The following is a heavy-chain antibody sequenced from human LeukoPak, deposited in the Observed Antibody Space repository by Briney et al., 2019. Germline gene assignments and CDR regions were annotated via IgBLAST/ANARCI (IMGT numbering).Heavy chain of an antibody. CDR1: GYIFPGHY. Sequence: ASVKVSCKGCGYIFPGHYLNWVRQAPGQGLEWMGRINPNSGGTNSGQKFQGRVTMTRDTSISTAYLELSSLTFDDTAVYYCASVDVASLAVHYWGQGTLVTVSS. CDR3: ASVDVASLAVHY. CDR2: INPNSGGT. V-gene: IGHV1-2*02. J-gene: IGHJ4*02. D-gene: IGHD6-19*01.